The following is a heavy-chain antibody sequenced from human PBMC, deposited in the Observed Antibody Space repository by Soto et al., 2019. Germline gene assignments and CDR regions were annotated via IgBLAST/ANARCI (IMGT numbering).Heavy chain of an antibody. CDR2: IYHSGST. J-gene: IGHJ6*03. D-gene: IGHD2-2*01. V-gene: IGHV4-4*02. CDR1: SGSISSSNW. Sequence: QVQLQESGPGLVKPSGTLSLTCAVSSGSISSSNWWSWVRQPPGKGLEWIGEIYHSGSTNYNPSLKSRDTISVDKPKNQFSLKLSSVTAADTDVYYCERYHAANYYMDVWGKGTTVTVSS. CDR3: ERYHAANYYMDV.